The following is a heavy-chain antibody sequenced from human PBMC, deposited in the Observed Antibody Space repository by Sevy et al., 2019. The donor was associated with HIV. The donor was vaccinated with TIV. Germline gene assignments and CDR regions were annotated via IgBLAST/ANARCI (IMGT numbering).Heavy chain of an antibody. CDR3: AKEGPGYTYVSSGSLDY. CDR2: ISGSAYST. D-gene: IGHD3-22*01. V-gene: IGHV3-23*01. J-gene: IGHJ4*02. CDR1: GFTFNTYA. Sequence: GGSLRLSCAASGFTFNTYAMSWVRQAPGKGLEWVSGISGSAYSTYYADSVKGRFTISRDNSKNTLSLQMNSLRAEDTAVYYCAKEGPGYTYVSSGSLDYWGPGTLVTVSS.